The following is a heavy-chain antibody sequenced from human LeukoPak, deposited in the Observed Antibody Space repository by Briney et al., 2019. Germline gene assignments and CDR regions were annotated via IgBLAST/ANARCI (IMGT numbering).Heavy chain of an antibody. CDR2: IWYDGSNK. V-gene: IGHV3-33*01. D-gene: IGHD5/OR15-5a*01. J-gene: IGHJ6*03. Sequence: WMTLRLSCAASGFTVSSYGMHWVRQAPGKGLEWVAVIWYDGSNKCYADSVKGRFTNSRDNSKNTLYLQMNSLRAEDTAVYYCARGSTYYYYMDVWGKGTTVTVSS. CDR1: GFTVSSYG. CDR3: ARGSTYYYYMDV.